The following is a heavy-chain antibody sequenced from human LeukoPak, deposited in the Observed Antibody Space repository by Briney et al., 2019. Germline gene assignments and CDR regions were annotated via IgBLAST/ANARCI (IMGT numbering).Heavy chain of an antibody. Sequence: SETLSLTCTVSGGSISSINHHWGWVRQSPGKDLEWIGSIYNGRTTFSNPSLNSRVTISIVTSKNQFSLQLNSVTAADTAVHYCVRHDGRSGGTMGAFDPWGQGSLVTVSS. CDR1: GGSISSINHH. J-gene: IGHJ5*02. CDR3: VRHDGRSGGTMGAFDP. V-gene: IGHV4-39*01. CDR2: IYNGRTT. D-gene: IGHD4-23*01.